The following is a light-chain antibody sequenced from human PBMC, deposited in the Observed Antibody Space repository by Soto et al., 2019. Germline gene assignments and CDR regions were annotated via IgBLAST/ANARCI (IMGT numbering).Light chain of an antibody. V-gene: IGKV1-5*01. CDR1: QSVSNY. Sequence: IQMTQSPSSLSASGGERVTITGQASQSVSNYLHWYQQKPGKAPKLLIYHASTLPRGVPSRFSGSGSGTKFTLTIASLQPDDFATYYCQQYETFSGTFGPGTKVDI. CDR3: QQYETFSGT. CDR2: HAS. J-gene: IGKJ1*01.